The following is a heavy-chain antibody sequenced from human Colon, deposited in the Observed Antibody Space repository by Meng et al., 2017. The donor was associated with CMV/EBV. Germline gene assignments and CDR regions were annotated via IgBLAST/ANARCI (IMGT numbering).Heavy chain of an antibody. CDR1: GFTFSSYG. J-gene: IGHJ5*02. Sequence: GSLRLSCVASGFTFSSYGMHWVRQAPGKGLEWVAFIRYDGTTKYYTDSVKGRFTISRDNSKSTLYLQMDSLRAEDTGVFYCAKEPLPPQTLGQGTLVTVSS. V-gene: IGHV3-30*02. CDR2: IRYDGTTK. CDR3: AKEPLPPQT.